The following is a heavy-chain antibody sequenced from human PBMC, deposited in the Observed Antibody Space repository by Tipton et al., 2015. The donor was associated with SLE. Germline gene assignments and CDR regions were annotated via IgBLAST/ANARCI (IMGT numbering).Heavy chain of an antibody. CDR2: IRSKADSYAT. CDR3: TSTRRGYSYTFDY. CDR1: GFTFSGSP. J-gene: IGHJ4*02. V-gene: IGHV3-73*01. D-gene: IGHD5-18*01. Sequence: SLRLSCAASGFTFSGSPMHWVRQASGKGLEWVGRIRSKADSYATGYAASVKGRFTISRDDSKNTAYLQMNSLKIEDTAVYYCTSTRRGYSYTFDYWGQGTLVTVSS.